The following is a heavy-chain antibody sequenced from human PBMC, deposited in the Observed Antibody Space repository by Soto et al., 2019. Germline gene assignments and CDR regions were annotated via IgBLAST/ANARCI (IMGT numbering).Heavy chain of an antibody. V-gene: IGHV3-49*03. CDR3: TRGGVLRFLEWSYGMDV. D-gene: IGHD3-3*01. CDR2: IRSKAYGGTT. CDR1: GVPFGDYA. Sequence: GGSQRLSSPASGVPFGDYAMSWFRQAPGKGLEWVGFIRSKAYGGTTEYAASVKGRFTISRDDSKSIAYLQMNSLKTEDTAVYYCTRGGVLRFLEWSYGMDVWGQGTTVTV. J-gene: IGHJ6*02.